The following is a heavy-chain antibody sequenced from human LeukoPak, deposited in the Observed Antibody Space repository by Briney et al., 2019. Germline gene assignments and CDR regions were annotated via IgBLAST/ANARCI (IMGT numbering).Heavy chain of an antibody. Sequence: GGSLRLSCAASGFIVSSNYMTWVRQAPGKGLEWVSVIYSGGRTYYADSVKGRFTLSRDNSKNTLYLHMNSPRAEDTAVYYCARGNSGTSYVEYYYGMDVWGQGTTVTVSS. CDR2: IYSGGRT. V-gene: IGHV3-53*01. CDR1: GFIVSSNY. D-gene: IGHD1-26*01. CDR3: ARGNSGTSYVEYYYGMDV. J-gene: IGHJ6*02.